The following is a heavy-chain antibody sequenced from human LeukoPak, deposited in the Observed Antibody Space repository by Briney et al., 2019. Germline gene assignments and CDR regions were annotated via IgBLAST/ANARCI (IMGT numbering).Heavy chain of an antibody. V-gene: IGHV3-48*02. J-gene: IGHJ4*02. CDR2: ITSSSSTI. CDR3: ARDMYYGDYEIDY. CDR1: GFTFSSYN. D-gene: IGHD4-17*01. Sequence: GGSLKLSCAASGFTFSSYNMNWVRQAPGKGLEWVSYITSSSSTIYYADSVKGRFTISRDNAKNSLYLQMNSLRDEDTAVYYCARDMYYGDYEIDYWGQGTLVTVSS.